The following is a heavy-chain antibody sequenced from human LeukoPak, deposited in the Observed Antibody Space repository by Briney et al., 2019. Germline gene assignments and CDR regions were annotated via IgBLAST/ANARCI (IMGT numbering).Heavy chain of an antibody. CDR3: ARDQPDSSGWYLSG. D-gene: IGHD6-19*01. CDR2: INPNSGGT. Sequence: SVNVSCKPSGYTFTAYYMHWVRQAPGQGLEWMGWINPNSGGTNYAHKFQGRVTMTRETSISTAYMELSRLRSDDTAVYYCARDQPDSSGWYLSGWGQGTMVTVSS. J-gene: IGHJ3*01. V-gene: IGHV1-2*07. CDR1: GYTFTAYY.